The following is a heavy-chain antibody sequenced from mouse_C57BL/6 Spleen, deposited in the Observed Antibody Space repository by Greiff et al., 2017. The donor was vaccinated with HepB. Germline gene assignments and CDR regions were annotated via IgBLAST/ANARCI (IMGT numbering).Heavy chain of an antibody. Sequence: QVQLKESGPELVKPGASVKISCKASGYAFSSSWMNWVKQRPGKGLEWIGRIYPGDGDTNYNGKFKGKATLTADKSSSTAYMQLSSLTSEDSAVYFCAFYYSNSFDYWGQGTTLTVSS. J-gene: IGHJ2*01. CDR1: GYAFSSSW. V-gene: IGHV1-82*01. CDR2: IYPGDGDT. D-gene: IGHD2-5*01. CDR3: AFYYSNSFDY.